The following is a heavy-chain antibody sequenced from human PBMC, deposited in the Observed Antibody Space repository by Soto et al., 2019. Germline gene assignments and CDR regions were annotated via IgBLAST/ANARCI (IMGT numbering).Heavy chain of an antibody. CDR2: INHSGST. V-gene: IGHV4-34*01. D-gene: IGHD2-8*01. CDR3: ARVKGGYCTNGVCYSATHVYDY. Sequence: SETLSLTCAVYGGSFSGYYWSWIRQPPGKGLEWIGEINHSGSTNYNPSLKSRVTISVDTSKNQFSLKLSSVTAADTAVYYCARVKGGYCTNGVCYSATHVYDYWGQGTLVTVSS. J-gene: IGHJ4*02. CDR1: GGSFSGYY.